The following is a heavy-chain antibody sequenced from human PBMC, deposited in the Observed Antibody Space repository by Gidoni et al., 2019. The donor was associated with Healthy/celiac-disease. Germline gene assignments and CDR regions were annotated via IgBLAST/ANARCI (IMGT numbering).Heavy chain of an antibody. V-gene: IGHV3-33*01. CDR2: IWYDGSNK. Sequence: QVPLVESGGGVVQPGRPLRLSRAPSGFTFSSYGMHWVRQAPGQGLEWVAVIWYDGSNKYYANSVKGRFTISRDNSKNTLYLQMNSLRAEDTAVYYCARPRAASNYYYYGMDVWGQGTTVTVSS. D-gene: IGHD2-15*01. CDR3: ARPRAASNYYYYGMDV. J-gene: IGHJ6*02. CDR1: GFTFSSYG.